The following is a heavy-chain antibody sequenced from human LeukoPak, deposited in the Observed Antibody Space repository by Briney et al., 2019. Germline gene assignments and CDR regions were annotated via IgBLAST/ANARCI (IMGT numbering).Heavy chain of an antibody. D-gene: IGHD6-13*01. Sequence: GGSLRLSCAASGFTFSDYYMSWIRQAPGKGLEWVSYISSSSSYTNYADSVKGRFTISRDNAKNSLYLQMNSLRAEDTAVYYCTRAICRCSSIWGVSGMDVWGQGTTVTVSS. CDR3: TRAICRCSSIWGVSGMDV. CDR2: ISSSSSYT. V-gene: IGHV3-11*05. CDR1: GFTFSDYY. J-gene: IGHJ6*02.